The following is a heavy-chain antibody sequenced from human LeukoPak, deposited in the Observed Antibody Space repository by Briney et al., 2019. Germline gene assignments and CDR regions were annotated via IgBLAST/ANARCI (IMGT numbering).Heavy chain of an antibody. CDR3: ANDMVRGVTITWDAFDI. CDR2: IRYDGSNK. CDR1: GFTFSSYG. J-gene: IGHJ3*02. Sequence: PGGSLRLSCVASGFTFSSYGMHWVRQAPGKGLEWVAFIRYDGSNKYYADSVKGRFTISKDNSKNTLYLQMNSLRAEDTAVYYCANDMVRGVTITWDAFDIWGQGTMVTVSS. D-gene: IGHD3-10*01. V-gene: IGHV3-30*02.